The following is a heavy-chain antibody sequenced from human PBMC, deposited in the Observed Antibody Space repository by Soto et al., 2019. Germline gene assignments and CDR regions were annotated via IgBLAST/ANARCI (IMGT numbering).Heavy chain of an antibody. Sequence: EVQLVQSGAEVKKPGESLRISSQGSGYTFNTYWIGWVRQMPGKGLEWMGIIYPSDSDATYSPSFKGQVTISADTSITSAYLQWTSLKASDRAIYYCARLEMATVETSDYWGQGSLVTVSS. D-gene: IGHD4-4*01. CDR2: IYPSDSDA. CDR3: ARLEMATVETSDY. CDR1: GYTFNTYW. V-gene: IGHV5-51*01. J-gene: IGHJ4*02.